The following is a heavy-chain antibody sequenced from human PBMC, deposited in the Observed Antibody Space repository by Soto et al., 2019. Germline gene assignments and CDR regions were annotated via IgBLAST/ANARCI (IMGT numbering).Heavy chain of an antibody. D-gene: IGHD1-7*01. J-gene: IGHJ4*02. CDR2: TYDNGGA. Sequence: TLSPTCTVSGDSISSGGYYWSWIRQHPGKGLEWIGYTYDNGGAYYSPSLKGRVVISLDRSENQFSLRLGSVTAADTAVYYCARVKGGTTRRAFDSWGQGTLVTVYS. CDR1: GDSISSGGYY. CDR3: ARVKGGTTRRAFDS. V-gene: IGHV4-31*03.